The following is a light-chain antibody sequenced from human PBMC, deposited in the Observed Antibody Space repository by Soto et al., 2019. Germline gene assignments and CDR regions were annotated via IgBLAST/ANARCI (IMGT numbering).Light chain of an antibody. CDR1: NTNIGAGYD. CDR3: QSYVSSLSAWKV. CDR2: ANI. Sequence: QSVLTQPPSVSGAPGQRVSISCTGTNTNIGAGYDLNWYQLPPGTAPKLLIYANINRTSGFPDRFSGSKSGASAFLVITGLQAEDEADYYCQSYVSSLSAWKVFGGGTKLTVL. V-gene: IGLV1-40*01. J-gene: IGLJ3*02.